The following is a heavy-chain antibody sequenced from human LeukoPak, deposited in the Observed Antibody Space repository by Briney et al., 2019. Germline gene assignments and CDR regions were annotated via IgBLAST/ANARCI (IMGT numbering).Heavy chain of an antibody. CDR2: ISGSGGST. CDR3: AKGPTTVTTYYFDY. D-gene: IGHD4-11*01. Sequence: PGGSLRLSCAASGFTFSSYAMSWVRHAPGKGLEWVSAISGSGGSTYYADSVKGRFTISRDNSKNTLYLQMNSLRAEDTAVYYRAKGPTTVTTYYFDYWGQGTLVTVSS. V-gene: IGHV3-23*01. CDR1: GFTFSSYA. J-gene: IGHJ4*02.